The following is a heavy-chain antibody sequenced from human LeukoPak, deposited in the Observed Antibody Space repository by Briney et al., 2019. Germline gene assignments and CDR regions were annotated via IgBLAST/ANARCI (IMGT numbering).Heavy chain of an antibody. Sequence: SPTLSLTFASSADSVSINTAAWNWIRQSPSRGLEWLGRTYYSSKWYNNYAVPVKSPISINTNTTKNQFYLQRKDVTPEYHAADYCAREQTGGQIFDYWGQGTLVTVSS. CDR1: ADSVSINTAA. CDR3: AREQTGGQIFDY. CDR2: TYYSSKWYN. V-gene: IGHV6-1*01. J-gene: IGHJ4*02. D-gene: IGHD7-27*01.